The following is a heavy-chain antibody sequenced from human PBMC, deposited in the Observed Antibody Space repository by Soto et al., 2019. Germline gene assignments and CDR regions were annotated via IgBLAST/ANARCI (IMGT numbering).Heavy chain of an antibody. Sequence: QVHLVPSGAEVKKPGASVKVSCKASGYTFPSYGITWVRQAPGQGLEWMGWISAHNGNTDYAQKLQGRVIVTRDTSTSTAYMELRSLISDDTAVYYCARGRYGDYWGQGALVTVSS. V-gene: IGHV1-18*01. CDR1: GYTFPSYG. CDR2: ISAHNGNT. CDR3: ARGRYGDY. J-gene: IGHJ4*02. D-gene: IGHD1-1*01.